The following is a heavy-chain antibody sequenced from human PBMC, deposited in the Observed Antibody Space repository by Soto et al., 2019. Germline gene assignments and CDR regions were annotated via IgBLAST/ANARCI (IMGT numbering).Heavy chain of an antibody. CDR2: ISYDVTNK. J-gene: IGHJ6*02. V-gene: IGHV3-30-3*01. D-gene: IGHD5-18*01. CDR3: ARVTAMDDYFSYGLDV. CDR1: GFAFSRYP. Sequence: GSLNRSYGASGFAFSRYPMHWVRPAPGKRLEWLAVISYDVTNKYYADSVKGRFTISRDNSKNTMFLHMNSLRPEDTAVYYCARVTAMDDYFSYGLDVWGQGNTVNGS.